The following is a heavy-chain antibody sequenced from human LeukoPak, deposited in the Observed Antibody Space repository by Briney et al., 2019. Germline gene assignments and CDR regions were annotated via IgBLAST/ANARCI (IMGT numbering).Heavy chain of an antibody. V-gene: IGHV3-23*01. J-gene: IGHJ6*02. Sequence: GGSLRLSCAASGFTFSSYAMSWVRQAPGKGLEWVSAISGSGGSTYYADSVKGRFTISRDNSKNTLYLQANSLRAEDTAVYYCAKGQGDQQLVLYYFYYGMDVWGQGTTVIVSS. D-gene: IGHD6-13*01. CDR1: GFTFSSYA. CDR3: AKGQGDQQLVLYYFYYGMDV. CDR2: ISGSGGST.